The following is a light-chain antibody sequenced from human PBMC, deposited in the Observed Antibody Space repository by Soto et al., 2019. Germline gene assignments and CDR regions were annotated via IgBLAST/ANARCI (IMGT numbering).Light chain of an antibody. V-gene: IGKV3-15*01. CDR1: PSVSSN. Sequence: EIVMTQSPATLSVSPGERATLSCSASPSVSSNLAWYQQKPGQAPMLRIYGSPTRATAIPARFSGSGSGTECTLTINSLQSEDFAVYYCQEYNNWLALTVGGETKVEIK. J-gene: IGKJ4*01. CDR3: QEYNNWLALT. CDR2: GSP.